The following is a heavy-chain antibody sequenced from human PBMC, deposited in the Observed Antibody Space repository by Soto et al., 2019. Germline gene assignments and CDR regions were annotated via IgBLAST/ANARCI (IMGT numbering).Heavy chain of an antibody. Sequence: ASVKFSCKASGYTFTSYDIKWVRQATGQGLEWMGWMKPNSGNTGYAQKFQGRVTMTRNTSISTPYMELSSLISENTAGYYCARFCTNGVCKGYYDYGMDVWGQGTTVTVSS. D-gene: IGHD2-8*01. J-gene: IGHJ6*02. CDR1: GYTFTSYD. CDR3: ARFCTNGVCKGYYDYGMDV. CDR2: MKPNSGNT. V-gene: IGHV1-8*01.